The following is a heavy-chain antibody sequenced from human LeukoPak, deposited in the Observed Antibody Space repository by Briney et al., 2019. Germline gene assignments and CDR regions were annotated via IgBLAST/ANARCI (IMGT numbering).Heavy chain of an antibody. V-gene: IGHV3-11*04. Sequence: PGGSLRLSCAASGFTVSSNYMSWVRQAPGKGLEWVSYISSSGSTIYYADSVKGRFTISRDNAKNSLYLQMNSLRAEDTAVYYCARDRSGVVVVAATFDYWGQGTLVTVSS. D-gene: IGHD2-15*01. CDR1: GFTVSSNY. CDR2: ISSSGSTI. CDR3: ARDRSGVVVVAATFDY. J-gene: IGHJ4*02.